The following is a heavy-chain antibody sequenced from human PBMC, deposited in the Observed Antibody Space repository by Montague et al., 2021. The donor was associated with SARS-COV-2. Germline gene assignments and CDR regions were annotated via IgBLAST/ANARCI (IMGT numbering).Heavy chain of an antibody. CDR1: GGSISSSSYY. CDR2: IYYSGST. CDR3: ARFAHRLLLIASYYGMDV. J-gene: IGHJ6*02. D-gene: IGHD2-15*01. Sequence: SETLSLTCTVSGGSISSSSYYWGWIRQPPGKGLEWIGSIYYSGSTYYNPSLKSRVTISVDTSKNQFSLKLSSVAAADTAVYYCARFAHRLLLIASYYGMDVWGQGTTVTVSS. V-gene: IGHV4-39*01.